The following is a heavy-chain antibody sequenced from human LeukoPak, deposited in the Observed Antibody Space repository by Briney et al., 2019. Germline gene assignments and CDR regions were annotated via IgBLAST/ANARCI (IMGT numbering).Heavy chain of an antibody. V-gene: IGHV4-39*01. J-gene: IGHJ3*02. D-gene: IGHD3-22*01. CDR3: ARHFRREVLIGSAFGI. Sequence: SETLSLTCTASGGSISTTSYYWAWLRQPPGKGLEWFVSIYYDGTTYYNPSLKSRVTTSIDTSKKQFSLNLSAVTAADTAVYYCARHFRREVLIGSAFGIWGKGTMVTVSS. CDR2: IYYDGTT. CDR1: GGSISTTSYY.